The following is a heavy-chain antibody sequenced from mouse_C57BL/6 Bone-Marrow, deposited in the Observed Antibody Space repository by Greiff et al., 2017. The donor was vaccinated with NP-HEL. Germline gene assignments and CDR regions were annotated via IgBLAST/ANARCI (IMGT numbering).Heavy chain of an antibody. CDR3: ARGAY. CDR2: IYPGDGDT. V-gene: IGHV1-80*01. J-gene: IGHJ3*01. CDR1: GYAFSSYW. Sequence: VKLMESGAKLVKPGASVKISCKASGYAFSSYWMNWVKQRPGKGLEWIGQIYPGDGDTNYNGKFKDKASLTADKSSSTAYMQLSSLTSEDSAVYFCARGAYWGQGTLVTVSA.